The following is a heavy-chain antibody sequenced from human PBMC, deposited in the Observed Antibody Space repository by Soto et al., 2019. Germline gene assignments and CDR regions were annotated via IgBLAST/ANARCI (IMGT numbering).Heavy chain of an antibody. V-gene: IGHV1-18*01. CDR2: ISDXNGNT. J-gene: IGHJ4*02. CDR1: GYTFTNFG. CDR3: ARGGTTIDY. Sequence: XSVKVSCKASGYTFTNFGISWVRQAPGQGLEWMXWISDXNGNTNYAQKXXGRVTMTXXKSKSTAYMEVRSMRFDDTAVYYCARGGTTIDYWGQGTLVTVSS. D-gene: IGHD4-17*01.